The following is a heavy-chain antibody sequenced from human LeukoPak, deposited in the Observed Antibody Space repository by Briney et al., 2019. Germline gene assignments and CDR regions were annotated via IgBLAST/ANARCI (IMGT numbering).Heavy chain of an antibody. D-gene: IGHD3-16*01. Sequence: SETLSLTCAVYGGSFSSYFWSWIRQPPGKGLEWIGYIYYSGSTNYNPSLKSRVTISLDTSKNQFSLKLSSVTAADTAVYYCARGMMSSYYYYMDVWGKGTTVTASS. J-gene: IGHJ6*03. CDR2: IYYSGST. CDR1: GGSFSSYF. CDR3: ARGMMSSYYYYMDV. V-gene: IGHV4-59*01.